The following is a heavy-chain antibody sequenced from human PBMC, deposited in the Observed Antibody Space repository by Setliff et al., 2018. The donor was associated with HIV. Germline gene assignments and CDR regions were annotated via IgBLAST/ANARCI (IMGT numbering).Heavy chain of an antibody. D-gene: IGHD4-17*01. Sequence: GGSLRLSCAASGFTFSSYAMSWVRQAPGQGLEWVSSISSSSSYIYYADSVKGRFTISRDNAKNSLFLQMNSLRAEDMAVYYCARDPTARGDAFDIWGQGTMVTVSS. CDR2: ISSSSSYI. CDR3: ARDPTARGDAFDI. CDR1: GFTFSSYA. J-gene: IGHJ3*02. V-gene: IGHV3-21*01.